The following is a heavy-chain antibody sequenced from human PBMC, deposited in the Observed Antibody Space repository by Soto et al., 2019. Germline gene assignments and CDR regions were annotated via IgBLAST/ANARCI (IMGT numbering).Heavy chain of an antibody. V-gene: IGHV3-30-3*01. CDR2: ISYDGSNK. J-gene: IGHJ4*02. Sequence: GGSLRLSCAASGFTFSSYAMHWVRQAPGKGLEWVAVISYDGSNKYYADSVKGRFTISRDNSKNTLYLQMNSLRAEDTAVYYCARDLQAYYYDSSGYYDYFDYWGQGTLVTVSS. CDR3: ARDLQAYYYDSSGYYDYFDY. CDR1: GFTFSSYA. D-gene: IGHD3-22*01.